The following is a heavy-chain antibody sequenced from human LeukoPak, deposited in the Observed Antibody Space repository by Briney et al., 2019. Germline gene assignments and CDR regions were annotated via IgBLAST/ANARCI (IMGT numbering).Heavy chain of an antibody. J-gene: IGHJ6*02. CDR3: AKNMATDLYYYYYGMDV. CDR2: ISYDGSNK. V-gene: IGHV3-30*18. D-gene: IGHD5-24*01. CDR1: GFTLSSYG. Sequence: GGSLRLSCAASGFTLSSYGMHWVRQAPGKGLEWVAVISYDGSNKYYADSVKGRFTISRDNSKNTLYLQMNSLRAEDTAVYYCAKNMATDLYYYYYGMDVWGQGTTVTVSS.